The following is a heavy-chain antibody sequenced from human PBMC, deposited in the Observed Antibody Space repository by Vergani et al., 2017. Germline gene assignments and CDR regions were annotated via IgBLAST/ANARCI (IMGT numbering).Heavy chain of an antibody. D-gene: IGHD3-10*01. CDR3: ASAYYYGSGSYYNLSPPEV. Sequence: QVQLVQSEAEVKKPGASVKVSCKASGYTFTSYYMHWVRQAPGQGLEWMGIINPSGGSTSYAQKFQGRVTMTRDTSTSTVYMELSSLRSEDTAVYYCASAYYYGSGSYYNLSPPEVWGQGTMVTVSS. CDR2: INPSGGST. J-gene: IGHJ3*01. V-gene: IGHV1-46*01. CDR1: GYTFTSYY.